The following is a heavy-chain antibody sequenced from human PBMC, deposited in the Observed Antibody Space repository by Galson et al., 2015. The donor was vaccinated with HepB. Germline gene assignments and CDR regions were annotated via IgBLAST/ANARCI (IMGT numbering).Heavy chain of an antibody. Sequence: SVKVSCKASGYTFTSYDINWVRQATGQGLEWMGWMNPSSGNTGYAQKFQGRVTMTRNTSISTAYMELSSLRSEDTAVYYCARGDYDFWSGYYRPYYYYMDVWGKGTTVTVSS. D-gene: IGHD3-3*01. CDR1: GYTFTSYD. CDR3: ARGDYDFWSGYYRPYYYYMDV. V-gene: IGHV1-8*01. CDR2: MNPSSGNT. J-gene: IGHJ6*03.